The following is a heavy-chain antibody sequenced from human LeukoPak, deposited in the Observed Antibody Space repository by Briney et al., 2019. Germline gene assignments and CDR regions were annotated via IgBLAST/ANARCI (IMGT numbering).Heavy chain of an antibody. V-gene: IGHV1-18*01. CDR2: INTYNGNT. D-gene: IGHD2-15*01. CDR1: GYTFTSYA. Sequence: ASVRVSCKASGYTFTSYAINWVRQAPGQGFEWMGWINTYNGNTNYAQKLQGRVTMTADISTSTAYMELRSLRSDDTAVYHCARGGSRMVTYGSLDYWGQGSLVTVSS. CDR3: ARGGSRMVTYGSLDY. J-gene: IGHJ4*02.